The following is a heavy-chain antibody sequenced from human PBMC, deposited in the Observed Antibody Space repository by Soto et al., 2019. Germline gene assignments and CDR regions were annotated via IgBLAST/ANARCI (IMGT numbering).Heavy chain of an antibody. CDR2: IIPIFGTA. J-gene: IGHJ4*02. D-gene: IGHD5-12*01. CDR3: ARGVEMATKIFDY. CDR1: GGTFSSYA. V-gene: IGHV1-69*13. Sequence: ASVKVSCKASGGTFSSYAISWVRQAPGQGLEWMGGIIPIFGTANYAQKFQGRVTITADESTSTAYMELSSLRSEDTAVYYCARGVEMATKIFDYWGQRTLVTVSS.